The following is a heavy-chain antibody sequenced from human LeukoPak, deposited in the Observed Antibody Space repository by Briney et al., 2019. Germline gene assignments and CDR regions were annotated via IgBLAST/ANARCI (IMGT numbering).Heavy chain of an antibody. CDR3: ARELSYNWNPKRYYFDY. CDR1: GGSFSGYY. V-gene: IGHV4-34*01. D-gene: IGHD1-1*01. CDR2: INHSGST. J-gene: IGHJ4*02. Sequence: SETLSLTCAVYGGSFSGYYWGWIRQPPGKGLEWIGEINHSGSTNYNPSLKSRVTISVDTSKNQFSLKLSSVTAADTAVYYCARELSYNWNPKRYYFDYWGQGTLVTVSS.